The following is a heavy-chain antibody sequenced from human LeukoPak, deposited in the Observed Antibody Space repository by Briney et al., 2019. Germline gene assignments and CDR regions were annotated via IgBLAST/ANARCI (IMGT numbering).Heavy chain of an antibody. V-gene: IGHV3-53*01. D-gene: IGHD3-3*02. Sequence: PGGSLRLSCAASGFTVSSTYMSWVRQAPGKGLEWVSLIYSDGSTFYADSVKGRSTISRDNSKNTLYLQMSSLRAEDTAVYYCARDSSSFPNYFDYWGQGTLVTVSS. CDR1: GFTVSSTY. CDR3: ARDSSSFPNYFDY. CDR2: IYSDGST. J-gene: IGHJ4*02.